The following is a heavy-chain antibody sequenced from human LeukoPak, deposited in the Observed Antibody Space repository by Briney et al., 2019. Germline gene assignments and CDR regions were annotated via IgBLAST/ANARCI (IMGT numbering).Heavy chain of an antibody. CDR2: IKPDGSEK. CDR1: GLTFSSCF. D-gene: IGHD1-20*01. V-gene: IGHV3-7*01. CDR3: ASGGYNWNRLDY. J-gene: IGHJ4*02. Sequence: GGSLRLSCAASGLTFSSCFMTWVRQAPGKGLEWVANIKPDGSEKYYMDSVKGRFTISRDNAKNSLYLQMNSLRVEDTAVYYCASGGYNWNRLDYWGQGTLVTVSS.